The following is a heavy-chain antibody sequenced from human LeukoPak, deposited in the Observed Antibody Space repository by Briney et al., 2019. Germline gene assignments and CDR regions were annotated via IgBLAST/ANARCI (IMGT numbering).Heavy chain of an antibody. CDR2: IIPILGIA. J-gene: IGHJ6*02. V-gene: IGHV1-69*04. Sequence: GSSVKVSCKASGGTFSSYAISWVRQAPGQGLEWMGRIIPILGIANYAQKFQGRVTITADKSTSTAYMELSSLRSEDTAVYYCARQPGSSGYYPTYGMDVWGQGTTVTASS. CDR3: ARQPGSSGYYPTYGMDV. CDR1: GGTFSSYA. D-gene: IGHD3-22*01.